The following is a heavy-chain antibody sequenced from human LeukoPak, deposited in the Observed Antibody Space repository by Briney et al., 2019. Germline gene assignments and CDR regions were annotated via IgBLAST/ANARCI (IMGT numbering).Heavy chain of an antibody. V-gene: IGHV4-59*01. D-gene: IGHD3-10*01. CDR3: ARDPGGPRALFDY. CDR1: GGSISSYY. J-gene: IGHJ4*02. CDR2: IYYSGST. Sequence: SETLSLTCTVSGGSISSYYWSWIRQPPGKGLEWIGYIYYSGSTNYNPSLKSRVTISVDTPQNQFSLKLSSVTAADTAVYYCARDPGGPRALFDYWGQGTLVTVSS.